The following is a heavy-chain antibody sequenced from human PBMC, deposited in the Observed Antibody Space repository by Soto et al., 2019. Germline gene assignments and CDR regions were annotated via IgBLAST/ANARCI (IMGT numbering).Heavy chain of an antibody. CDR2: IVVGSGNT. CDR3: AATTWGATVLLAAFDI. CDR1: GFTFTSSA. V-gene: IGHV1-58*01. D-gene: IGHD1-26*01. Sequence: EASVKVSCKASGFTFTSSAVQWVRQARGQRLEWIGWIVVGSGNTNYAQKFQEGVTITRDMSTSTAYMELSSLRSEDTAVYYCAATTWGATVLLAAFDIWGQGTMVTVSS. J-gene: IGHJ3*02.